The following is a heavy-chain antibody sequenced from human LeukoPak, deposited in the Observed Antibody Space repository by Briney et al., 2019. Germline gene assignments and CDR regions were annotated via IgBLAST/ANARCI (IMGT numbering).Heavy chain of an antibody. Sequence: SETLSLTCTVSGGSISSANYYWTWIRQSPGKGLEWIGYFYNSGTTNYNPSLKSRVTISVDTSKSQFSLKLASVTAADTAVYYCAAESERWLLRSWGQGTLVTVSS. CDR1: GGSISSANYY. CDR2: FYNSGTT. V-gene: IGHV4-61*01. J-gene: IGHJ4*02. CDR3: AAESERWLLRS. D-gene: IGHD6-19*01.